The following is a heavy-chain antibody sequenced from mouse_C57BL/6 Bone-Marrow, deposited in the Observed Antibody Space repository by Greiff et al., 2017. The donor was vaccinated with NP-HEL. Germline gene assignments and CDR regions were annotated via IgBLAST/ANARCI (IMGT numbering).Heavy chain of an antibody. CDR1: GFTFSDYY. CDR3: ARHCYCGSRYFDV. D-gene: IGHD1-1*01. V-gene: IGHV5-12*01. J-gene: IGHJ1*03. Sequence: EVQGVESGGGLVQPGGSLKLSCAASGFTFSDYYMYWVRQTPEKRLEWVAYISNGGGSTYYPDTVKGRFTISIDTAKNPPYLQMSRLKSEDTAMYYCARHCYCGSRYFDVWGTGTTVTVSS. CDR2: ISNGGGST.